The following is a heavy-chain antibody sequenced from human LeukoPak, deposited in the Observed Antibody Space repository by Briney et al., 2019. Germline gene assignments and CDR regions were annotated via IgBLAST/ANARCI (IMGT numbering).Heavy chain of an antibody. Sequence: PGGSLRLSCAASGFTFSSYAMSWVRQAPGKGLEWVSAISGSGGSTYYADSVKGRFTISRDNSKNTLYLQMNSRRAEDTAVYYCTTDRITGATTDVWGQGTTVTVSS. CDR2: ISGSGGST. D-gene: IGHD1-20*01. CDR3: TTDRITGATTDV. J-gene: IGHJ6*02. V-gene: IGHV3-23*01. CDR1: GFTFSSYA.